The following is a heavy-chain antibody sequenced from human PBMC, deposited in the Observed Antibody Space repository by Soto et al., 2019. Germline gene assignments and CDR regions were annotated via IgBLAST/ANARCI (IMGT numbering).Heavy chain of an antibody. V-gene: IGHV3-30*03. CDR1: GFSFSSYD. J-gene: IGHJ6*02. Sequence: QEQLVESGGGAVQPGRSLRLSCTASGFSFSSYDMHWVRQAPGEGLEWVSAMSFDGSYKHYADSVKGRFTISRDNSENTLYLQMNGLRPEDTAVYFCARGMIRGVVYCGVEVWGQGTTVTVS. CDR3: ARGMIRGVVYCGVEV. D-gene: IGHD3-10*01. CDR2: MSFDGSYK.